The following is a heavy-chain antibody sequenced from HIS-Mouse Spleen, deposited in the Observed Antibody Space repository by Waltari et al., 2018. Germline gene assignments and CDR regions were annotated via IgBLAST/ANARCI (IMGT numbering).Heavy chain of an antibody. CDR1: GGSFSGYY. V-gene: IGHV4-34*01. D-gene: IGHD2-21*02. Sequence: QVQLQQWGAGLLKPSETLSLTCAVYGGSFSGYYWSWIRQPPGKGLEWIGEINPRGSPKYHPALKGRVTIEVDTSKNQFPRKLSSVTAADTAVYYCARGRVTATFDYWGQGTLVTVSS. CDR2: INPRGSP. J-gene: IGHJ4*02. CDR3: ARGRVTATFDY.